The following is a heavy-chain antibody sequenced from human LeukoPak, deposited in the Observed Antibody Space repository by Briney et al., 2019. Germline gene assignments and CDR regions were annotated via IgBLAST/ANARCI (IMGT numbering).Heavy chain of an antibody. V-gene: IGHV1-46*01. CDR1: GYTFTSYY. J-gene: IGHJ6*03. CDR3: ARGGSPYYDILTGYLGSYYYYMDV. CDR2: INPSGGST. Sequence: GASVKVSCKASGYTFTSYYMHWVRQAPGQGLEWMGIINPSGGSTSYAQKFQGRVTMTRGMSTSTVYMELSSLRSEDTAVYYCARGGSPYYDILTGYLGSYYYYMDVWGKGTTVTISS. D-gene: IGHD3-9*01.